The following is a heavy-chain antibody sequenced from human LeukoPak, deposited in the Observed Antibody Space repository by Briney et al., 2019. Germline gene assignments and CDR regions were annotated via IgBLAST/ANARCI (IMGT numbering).Heavy chain of an antibody. J-gene: IGHJ4*02. D-gene: IGHD3-10*01. CDR3: ARARKVQLLWFGELFDY. CDR2: INPNSGGT. V-gene: IGHV1-2*02. CDR1: RYTFTDYY. Sequence: GASVKVSCKASRYTFTDYYMHWVRQAPGQGLEWMGWINPNSGGTHYAQKFQGRVTMTRDTSISAAYMELSRLRSDDTAVYYCARARKVQLLWFGELFDYWGQGTLVTVSS.